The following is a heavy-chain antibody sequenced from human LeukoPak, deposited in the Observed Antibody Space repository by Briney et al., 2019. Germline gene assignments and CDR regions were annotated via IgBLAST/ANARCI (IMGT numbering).Heavy chain of an antibody. D-gene: IGHD6-19*01. Sequence: SETLSLTCTVSGGSISSSSYYWGWIRQPPGKGLEWIGGIYYSGSTYYNPSLESRVTISADTSKNQFSLKLSSVTAADTAVYYCAKVGAVADTQGMGYFDYWGQGTLVTVSS. CDR3: AKVGAVADTQGMGYFDY. CDR2: IYYSGST. J-gene: IGHJ4*02. V-gene: IGHV4-39*01. CDR1: GGSISSSSYY.